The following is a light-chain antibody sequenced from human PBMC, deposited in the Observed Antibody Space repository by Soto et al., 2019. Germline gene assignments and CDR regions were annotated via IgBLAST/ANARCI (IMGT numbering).Light chain of an antibody. CDR1: TSNIGSNT. V-gene: IGLV1-44*01. CDR3: AAWDDNLEGVL. J-gene: IGLJ2*01. CDR2: SNS. Sequence: QPVLTQPPSVSETPGQRVVLSCSGSTSNIGSNTVNWYQQLPGTAPKAVIYSNSLRPSGVPDRFSGSKSGTSASLAISGLQSEDEAYYYCAAWDDNLEGVLFGGGTQLTVL.